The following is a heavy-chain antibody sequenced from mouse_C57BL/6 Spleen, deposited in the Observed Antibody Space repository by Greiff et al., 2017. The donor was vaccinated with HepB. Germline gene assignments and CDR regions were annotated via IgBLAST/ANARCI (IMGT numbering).Heavy chain of an antibody. V-gene: IGHV5-16*01. J-gene: IGHJ3*01. CDR1: GFTFSDYY. CDR3: ARGPLYYGSPAGFAY. CDR2: INYDGSST. Sequence: DVKLVESEGGLVQPGSSMKLSCTASGFTFSDYYMAWVRQVPEKGLEWVANINYDGSSTYYLDSLKSRFIISRDNAKNILYLQMSSLKSEDTATYYCARGPLYYGSPAGFAYWGQGTLVTVSA. D-gene: IGHD1-1*01.